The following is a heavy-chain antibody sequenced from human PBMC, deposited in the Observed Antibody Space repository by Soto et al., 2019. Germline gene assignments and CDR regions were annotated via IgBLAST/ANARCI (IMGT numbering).Heavy chain of an antibody. Sequence: SETLSLTCTVSGGSISSYYWSWIRQPPGKGLEWIGYIYYSGSTNYNPSLKSRVTISVDTSKNQFSLKLSSVTAADTAVYYCARVGGSYYGSFDYWGQGTLVTVSS. V-gene: IGHV4-59*12. CDR2: IYYSGST. CDR3: ARVGGSYYGSFDY. CDR1: GGSISSYY. J-gene: IGHJ4*02. D-gene: IGHD1-26*01.